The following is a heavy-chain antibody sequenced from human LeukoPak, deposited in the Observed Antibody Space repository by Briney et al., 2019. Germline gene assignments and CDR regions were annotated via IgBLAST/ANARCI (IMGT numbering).Heavy chain of an antibody. V-gene: IGHV4-59*08. CDR3: ARHAVYDFWSGYYNPSFAFDI. J-gene: IGHJ3*02. CDR1: GGSISSYY. Sequence: SETLSLTCTVSGGSISSYYWSWIRQPPGKGLVWIGYIYYSGSTNYNPSLKSRVTISVDTSKNQFSLKLSSVTAADTAVYYCARHAVYDFWSGYYNPSFAFDIWGQGTMVTVSS. D-gene: IGHD3-3*01. CDR2: IYYSGST.